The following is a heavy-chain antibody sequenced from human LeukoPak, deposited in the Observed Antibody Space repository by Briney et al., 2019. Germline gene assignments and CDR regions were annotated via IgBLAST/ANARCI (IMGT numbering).Heavy chain of an antibody. D-gene: IGHD6-13*01. CDR2: IYYSGST. CDR1: GGSISSSGYY. J-gene: IGHJ5*02. CDR3: ARDRSIAAAGKGWFDP. Sequence: SETLSLTCTVSGGSISSSGYYWSWIRQHPGKGLEWIGYIYYSGSTYYNPSLKSRVTISVDTSKNQFSLNLSSVTAADTAVYFCARDRSIAAAGKGWFDPWGQGTLVTVSS. V-gene: IGHV4-31*03.